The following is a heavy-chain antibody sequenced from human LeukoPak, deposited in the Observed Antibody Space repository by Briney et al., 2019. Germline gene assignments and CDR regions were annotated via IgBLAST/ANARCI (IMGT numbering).Heavy chain of an antibody. CDR2: ISTSSTTK. Sequence: GGSLRLSCAASGFTFRSYRMRWVRQAPGKGPEWLSYISTSSTTKYYADSVKGRFTFSRDDAKNSLSLQMNSLRADDTAVYYCSKEKDYCTGCSFYRWCDSWLQGTLVTVSS. CDR1: GFTFRSYR. D-gene: IGHD2-15*01. V-gene: IGHV3-48*01. CDR3: SKEKDYCTGCSFYRWCDS. J-gene: IGHJ5*01.